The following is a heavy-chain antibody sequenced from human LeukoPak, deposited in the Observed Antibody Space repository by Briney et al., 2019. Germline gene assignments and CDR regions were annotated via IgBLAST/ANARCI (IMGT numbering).Heavy chain of an antibody. V-gene: IGHV3-23*01. Sequence: GGSLRLSCAASGFTFSSHAMCWVRQAPGKGLEWVSSIDISGGSTYYADSVQGRFTISRDNAKNSLYLQMNSLRAEDTAVYYCARDIGASGIWGQGTMVTVSS. CDR3: ARDIGASGI. D-gene: IGHD5-12*01. J-gene: IGHJ3*02. CDR2: IDISGGST. CDR1: GFTFSSHA.